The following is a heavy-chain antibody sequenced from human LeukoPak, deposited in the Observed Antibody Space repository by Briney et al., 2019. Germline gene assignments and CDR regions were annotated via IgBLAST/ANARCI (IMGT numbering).Heavy chain of an antibody. CDR3: ARSRYGDYGLSDY. V-gene: IGHV4-59*08. CDR1: GGSISSYY. J-gene: IGHJ4*02. D-gene: IGHD4-17*01. Sequence: SETLSLTCTVSGGSISSYYWSWIRQPPGKGLEWIGYIYYIGSTNYNPSLKSRVTISVDTSKNQFSLKLSSVTAADTAVYYCARSRYGDYGLSDYWGQGTLVTVS. CDR2: IYYIGST.